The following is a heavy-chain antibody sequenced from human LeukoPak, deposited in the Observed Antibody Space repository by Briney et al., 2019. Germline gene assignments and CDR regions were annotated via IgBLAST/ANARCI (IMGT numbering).Heavy chain of an antibody. CDR1: GFTFDDYA. CDR3: AKDKRNRYYYGMDV. D-gene: IGHD1-14*01. Sequence: PARSLRLSCAASGFTFDDYAMHWVRQAPGKGLEWVSGISWNSGSIGYADSVKGRFTISRDNAKNSLYLQMNSLRAEDTALYYCAKDKRNRYYYGMDVWGQGTTVTVSS. V-gene: IGHV3-9*01. CDR2: ISWNSGSI. J-gene: IGHJ6*02.